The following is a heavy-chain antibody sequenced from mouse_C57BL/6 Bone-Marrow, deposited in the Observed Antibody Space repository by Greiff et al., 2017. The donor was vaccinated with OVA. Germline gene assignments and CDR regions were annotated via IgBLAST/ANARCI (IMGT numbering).Heavy chain of an antibody. CDR2: ISDGGSYT. V-gene: IGHV5-4*01. CDR1: GFTFSSYA. CDR3: ARETYYDYGAWFAY. D-gene: IGHD2-4*01. Sequence: EVKLVESGGGLVKPGGSLKLSCAASGFTFSSYAMSWVRQTPEKRLEWVATISDGGSYTYYPDNVKGRFTISRDNAKNNRYLQMSHLKSEDTAMYYCARETYYDYGAWFAYWGQGTLVTVSA. J-gene: IGHJ3*01.